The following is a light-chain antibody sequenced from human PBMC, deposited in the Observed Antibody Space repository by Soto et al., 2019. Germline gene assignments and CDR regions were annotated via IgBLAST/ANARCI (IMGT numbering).Light chain of an antibody. CDR3: SSYANSRTVI. J-gene: IGLJ2*01. CDR1: SSDVGGNYVSWY. Sequence: HSALTQPASVSGSPGQSITISCTGTSSDVGGNYVSWYVSWYQQHPGKVPKLIIYDDDDRPSGVSNRFSGSKSGSTASLTISGLQAEDEADYYCSSYANSRTVIFGGGTMLTVL. V-gene: IGLV2-14*03. CDR2: DDD.